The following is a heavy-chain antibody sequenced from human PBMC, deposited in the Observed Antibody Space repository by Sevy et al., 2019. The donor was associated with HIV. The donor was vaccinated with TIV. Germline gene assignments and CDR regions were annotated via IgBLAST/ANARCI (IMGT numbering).Heavy chain of an antibody. Sequence: HGGSLRLSCAAPGFTFSSYVMSWVRQAPGKGLEWVSTISGSGGITYYADSVKGRFTISRDNSKNTVYLEMNSLRVEDTAVYYCAKEALSGYDSWGQGTLVTVSS. J-gene: IGHJ5*01. CDR3: AKEALSGYDS. D-gene: IGHD5-12*01. CDR1: GFTFSSYV. V-gene: IGHV3-23*01. CDR2: ISGSGGIT.